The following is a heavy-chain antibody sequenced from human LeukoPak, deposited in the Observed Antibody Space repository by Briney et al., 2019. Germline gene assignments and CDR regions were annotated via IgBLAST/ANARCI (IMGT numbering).Heavy chain of an antibody. CDR1: GFTFSSYE. Sequence: QSGGSLRLSCAASGFTFSSYEMIWVRQAPGKGLEWISYISSSGNTIYYADSVKGRFTISRDNAENSLYLQMNSLRAEDTAVCYCAREGRYYFDYWGQGSLVSVSS. V-gene: IGHV3-48*03. CDR2: ISSSGNTI. J-gene: IGHJ4*02. CDR3: AREGRYYFDY.